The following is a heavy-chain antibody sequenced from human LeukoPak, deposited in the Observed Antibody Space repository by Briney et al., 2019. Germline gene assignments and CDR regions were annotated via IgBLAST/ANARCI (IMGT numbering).Heavy chain of an antibody. CDR3: ARGVVAAADFDY. V-gene: IGHV1-18*01. Sequence: ASVKVSCKASGYTLTTYGISWVRQAPGQGLEWMGWISAYNDNTNYAQKLQGRVTMTTDTSTSTAYMELRSLRSDDTAVYYCARGVVAAADFDYWGQGTLVTVSS. D-gene: IGHD6-13*01. J-gene: IGHJ4*02. CDR2: ISAYNDNT. CDR1: GYTLTTYG.